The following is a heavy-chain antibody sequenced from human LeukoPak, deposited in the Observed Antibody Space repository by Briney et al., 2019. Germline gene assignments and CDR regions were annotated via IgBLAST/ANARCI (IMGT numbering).Heavy chain of an antibody. CDR2: INHSGST. Sequence: SETLSLTCTVYGGSFSGYYWSWIRQPPGKGLEWIGEINHSGSTNYNPSLKSRVTISVDTSKNQFSLKLSSVTAADTAVYYCARRRSVRGVITPYYYYYMDVWGKGTTVTISS. CDR1: GGSFSGYY. CDR3: ARRRSVRGVITPYYYYYMDV. D-gene: IGHD3-10*01. V-gene: IGHV4-34*01. J-gene: IGHJ6*03.